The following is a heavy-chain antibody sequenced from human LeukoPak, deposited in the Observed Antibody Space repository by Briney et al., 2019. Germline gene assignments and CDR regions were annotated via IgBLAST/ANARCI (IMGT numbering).Heavy chain of an antibody. Sequence: GGSLRLSCAASGFTFSSYWMSWVRQAPGKGLELVANIKQDGSEKYYVDSVKGRFTISRDNADNSLYLQMNSLRAEDTAVYYCTRSTTVVTPKANDYWGQGTLVTVSS. D-gene: IGHD4-23*01. J-gene: IGHJ4*02. CDR2: IKQDGSEK. CDR3: TRSTTVVTPKANDY. CDR1: GFTFSSYW. V-gene: IGHV3-7*01.